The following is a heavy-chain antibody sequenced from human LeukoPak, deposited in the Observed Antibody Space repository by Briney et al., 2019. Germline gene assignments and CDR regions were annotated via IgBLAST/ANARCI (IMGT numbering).Heavy chain of an antibody. Sequence: GASVKVSLKASGYTFTGSYMHWVRHSPRQGLGWMGWSNPNSGGTNYAQKFQGRVTITRDTSISTAYMVLRRLRSDDAAVYYCARDPEVGGSSGFDYWGQGTLVTISS. CDR1: GYTFTGSY. D-gene: IGHD3-22*01. J-gene: IGHJ4*02. V-gene: IGHV1-2*02. CDR2: SNPNSGGT. CDR3: ARDPEVGGSSGFDY.